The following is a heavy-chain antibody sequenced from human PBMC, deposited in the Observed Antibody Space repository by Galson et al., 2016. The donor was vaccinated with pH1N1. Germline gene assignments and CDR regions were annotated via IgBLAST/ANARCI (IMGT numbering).Heavy chain of an antibody. D-gene: IGHD2-21*02. CDR3: ARVVTPQWVVGYYYGMDV. CDR2: IDYKRNT. CDR1: GASVSSHY. V-gene: IGHV4-59*02. J-gene: IGHJ6*02. Sequence: TLSLTCTVSGASVSSHYWSWIRQPPGKGLEWIGNIDYKRNTNYTPSLKSRVTISLDTSRNRFSLTLNSVTAADTAVYFCARVVTPQWVVGYYYGMDVWGQGTTVTVSS.